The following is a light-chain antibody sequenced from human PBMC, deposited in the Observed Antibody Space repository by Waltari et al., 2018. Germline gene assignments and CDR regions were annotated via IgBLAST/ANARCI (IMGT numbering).Light chain of an antibody. Sequence: EIVLTQSPGTLSLSPGERATLSCRASQSVSRSYLSWYQQKPGLAPRLLIYGTSSRSTGIPDRFSGSGSGTDFTLTISRLESEDFAVYFCQQYTDSPPLTYGGGTRVEIE. CDR1: QSVSRSY. CDR3: QQYTDSPPLT. J-gene: IGKJ4*01. V-gene: IGKV3-20*01. CDR2: GTS.